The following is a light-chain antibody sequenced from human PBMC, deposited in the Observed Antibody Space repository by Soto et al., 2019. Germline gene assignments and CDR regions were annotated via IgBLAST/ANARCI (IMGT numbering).Light chain of an antibody. CDR2: DSN. V-gene: IGLV1-51*01. J-gene: IGLJ2*01. CDR1: SSNIGNNY. CDR3: GTWDSSLSAVV. Sequence: QSVLTQPPSVSGAPGQQVTISCSGSSSNIGNNYVSWYQQLPGTAPKLLIYDSNKRPSGIPDRFSGSKSGTSATLGITGLQTGDEADYYCGTWDSSLSAVVFGGGTKLTVL.